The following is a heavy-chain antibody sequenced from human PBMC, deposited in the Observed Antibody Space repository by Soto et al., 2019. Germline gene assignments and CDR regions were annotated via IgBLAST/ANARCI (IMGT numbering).Heavy chain of an antibody. CDR2: IYHSGST. Sequence: QVQLQESGPGLVKPSGTLSLTCAVSGGSISSSNWWSWVRQPPGKGLEWIGEIYHSGSTNYNPSLKNRVTIAVDKSKNQFSLKLSAVTAADTAVYYCARDRQEGFWSGSYFDYWGQGTLVTVSS. CDR3: ARDRQEGFWSGSYFDY. J-gene: IGHJ4*02. D-gene: IGHD3-3*01. V-gene: IGHV4-4*02. CDR1: GGSISSSNW.